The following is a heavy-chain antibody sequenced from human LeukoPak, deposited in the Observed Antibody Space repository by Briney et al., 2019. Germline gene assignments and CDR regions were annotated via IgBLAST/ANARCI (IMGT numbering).Heavy chain of an antibody. V-gene: IGHV4-39*01. CDR1: GVSISSRSYY. D-gene: IGHD3-22*01. CDR2: ISYSGST. CDR3: ARLDYDSSGLIDY. Sequence: PSETLSLTCTVSGVSISSRSYYWGWIRQPPGRGLEWIGSISYSGSTYYNPSLKSRVTISVDTSKNQFSLTLSSVTAADTAVYNCARLDYDSSGLIDYWGQGTLVTVSS. J-gene: IGHJ4*02.